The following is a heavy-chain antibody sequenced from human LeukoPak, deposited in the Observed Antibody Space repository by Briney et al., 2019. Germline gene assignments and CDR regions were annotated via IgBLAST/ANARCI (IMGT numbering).Heavy chain of an antibody. V-gene: IGHV1-69*13. CDR2: IIPIFGTA. Sequence: SVKVSCKASGGTFSSHAISWVRQAPGQGLEWMGGIIPIFGTANYAQKFQGRVTITADESTSTAYMELSSLRSEDTAVYYCAASVYSSSWYVWFDPWGQGPLVTVSS. J-gene: IGHJ5*02. D-gene: IGHD6-13*01. CDR3: AASVYSSSWYVWFDP. CDR1: GGTFSSHA.